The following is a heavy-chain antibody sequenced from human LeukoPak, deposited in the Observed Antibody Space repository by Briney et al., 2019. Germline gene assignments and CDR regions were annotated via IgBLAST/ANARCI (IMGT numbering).Heavy chain of an antibody. Sequence: GGSLRLSCAASGFTVSSNYMSWVRQAPGKGLEGVSVIYSGGSTYYADSVKGRFTISRDNSKNTLYLQMNSLRAEDTAVYYCARDDYGSGSYYKTPLYYYGMDVWGQGTTVTVSS. CDR2: IYSGGST. D-gene: IGHD3-10*01. CDR3: ARDDYGSGSYYKTPLYYYGMDV. J-gene: IGHJ6*02. CDR1: GFTVSSNY. V-gene: IGHV3-66*01.